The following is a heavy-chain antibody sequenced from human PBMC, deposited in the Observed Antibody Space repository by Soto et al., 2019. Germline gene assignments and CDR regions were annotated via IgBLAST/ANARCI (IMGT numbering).Heavy chain of an antibody. CDR2: ISAYNGNT. CDR3: PREGPYSSSWYGPLFLDY. Sequence: GASVKVSCKASGYTFTSYGISWVRQAPGQGLERMGWISAYNGNTNYAQKLQGRVTMTTDTSTSTAYMELRSLRSDDTALNSCPREGPYSSSWYGPLFLDYWRQGTLVTVCS. J-gene: IGHJ4*02. CDR1: GYTFTSYG. V-gene: IGHV1-18*01. D-gene: IGHD6-13*01.